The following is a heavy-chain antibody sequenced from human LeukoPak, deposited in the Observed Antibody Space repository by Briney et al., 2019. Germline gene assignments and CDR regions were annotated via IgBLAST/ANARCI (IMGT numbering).Heavy chain of an antibody. V-gene: IGHV4-39*07. J-gene: IGHJ4*02. D-gene: IGHD3-22*01. CDR1: GGSISSSSYY. Sequence: SETLSLTCTVSGGSISSSSYYWGWIRQPPGKGLEWIGSIYYSGSTYYNPSLKSRVTISVDTSKNQFSLKLSSVTAADTAVYYCARDRLGDSSGYYYDPFDYWGQGTLVTVSS. CDR2: IYYSGST. CDR3: ARDRLGDSSGYYYDPFDY.